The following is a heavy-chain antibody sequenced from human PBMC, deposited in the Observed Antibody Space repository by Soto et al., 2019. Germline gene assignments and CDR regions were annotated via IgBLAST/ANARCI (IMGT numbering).Heavy chain of an antibody. Sequence: ASVKVSCKASGYSFTSYGISWVRQAPGQGLEWMGWISAYNGSTNYAQKLQGRVTMTTDTSTSTAYMELRSLRSDDTAVYYCARDPPVTGSSSTGFDPWGQGTLVTVS. D-gene: IGHD6-6*01. CDR2: ISAYNGST. CDR1: GYSFTSYG. CDR3: ARDPPVTGSSSTGFDP. V-gene: IGHV1-18*01. J-gene: IGHJ5*02.